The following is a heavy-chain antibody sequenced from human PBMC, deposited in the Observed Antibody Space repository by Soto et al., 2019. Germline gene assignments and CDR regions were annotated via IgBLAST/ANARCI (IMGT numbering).Heavy chain of an antibody. V-gene: IGHV4-31*03. J-gene: IGHJ3*02. Sequence: PSETLSLTCTVSGGSISSGGYYWSWIRQHPGKGLEWIGYIYYSGSTYYNPSLKSRVTISVDKSKNQFSLKLSSVTAADTAVYYCARVAPLGFCSGGSCYHTPDVFDIWGKGTMVPVSS. CDR3: ARVAPLGFCSGGSCYHTPDVFDI. CDR1: GGSISSGGYY. CDR2: IYYSGST. D-gene: IGHD2-15*01.